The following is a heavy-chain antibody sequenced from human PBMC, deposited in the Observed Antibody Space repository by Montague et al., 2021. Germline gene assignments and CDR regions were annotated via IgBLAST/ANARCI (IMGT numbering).Heavy chain of an antibody. CDR3: AWAEDYFCLGCNQGFDY. D-gene: IGHD3-10*01. Sequence: TLSLTCTVSGGSISSGGYYWSWIRQLPGKGLEWIGNIFYSGNTYYNPALKSRVPISVDTSKNQFSLKLSSVSAADTAVYYCAWAEDYFCLGCNQGFDYWGQGTLVTVSS. CDR1: GGSISSGGYY. J-gene: IGHJ4*02. V-gene: IGHV4-31*03. CDR2: IFYSGNT.